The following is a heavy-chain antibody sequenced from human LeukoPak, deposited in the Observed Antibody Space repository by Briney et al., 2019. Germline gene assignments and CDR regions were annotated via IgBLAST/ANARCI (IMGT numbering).Heavy chain of an antibody. Sequence: GGSLRLSCGASVFTFSSYWLNWVRPAPGKGLEGVASIKYDGREIFYADSVKGRFTISRDNAKNSLNLQMNSLRAEDTAVYYCARDGVPHGIIFDSWGQGTLVTVSP. CDR2: IKYDGREI. V-gene: IGHV3-7*01. CDR1: VFTFSSYW. J-gene: IGHJ4*02. CDR3: ARDGVPHGIIFDS. D-gene: IGHD2-2*01.